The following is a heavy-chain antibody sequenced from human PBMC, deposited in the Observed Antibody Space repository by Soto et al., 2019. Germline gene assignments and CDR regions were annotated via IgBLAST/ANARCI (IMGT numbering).Heavy chain of an antibody. Sequence: SETLSLTCTVSGGSIRSSNYFWGWIRQSPVKGLEWIWGIYYSGGTYDNPSLKSRVTMSVDTSKKQFSLNLSSVTAADTAVYYCASLVYDSRGYYYFEYWGQGPLVTVSS. D-gene: IGHD3-22*01. CDR2: IYYSGGT. CDR1: GGSIRSSNYF. J-gene: IGHJ4*02. V-gene: IGHV4-39*01. CDR3: ASLVYDSRGYYYFEY.